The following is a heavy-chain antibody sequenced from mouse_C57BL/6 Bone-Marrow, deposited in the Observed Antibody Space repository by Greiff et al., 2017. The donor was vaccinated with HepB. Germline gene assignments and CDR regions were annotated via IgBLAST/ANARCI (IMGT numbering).Heavy chain of an antibody. CDR3: ASLWPYAMDY. CDR1: GYTFTSYG. Sequence: QVQLQQSGAELARPGASVKLSCKASGYTFTSYGISWVKQRTGQGLEWIGEIYPRSGNTNYNEKFKVKATLTADKTSSTAYMELRSLTAGDTADYFRASLWPYAMDYWGQGTSVTVSS. D-gene: IGHD1-1*02. J-gene: IGHJ4*01. CDR2: IYPRSGNT. V-gene: IGHV1-81*01.